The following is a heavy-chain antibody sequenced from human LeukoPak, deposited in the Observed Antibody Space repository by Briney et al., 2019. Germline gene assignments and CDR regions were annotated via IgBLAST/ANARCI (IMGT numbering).Heavy chain of an antibody. CDR1: GFTFSNYG. J-gene: IGHJ4*02. V-gene: IGHV3-33*01. Sequence: PGGSLRLSCAASGFTFSNYGMHWVRQAPGKGLEWVAIIWYDGSNKYYADSVKGRFTIYRDNSKNTLYLQMNSLRAEDTAVYYCARAPIGSSIFDYWGQGTLVTVSS. CDR2: IWYDGSNK. D-gene: IGHD6-6*01. CDR3: ARAPIGSSIFDY.